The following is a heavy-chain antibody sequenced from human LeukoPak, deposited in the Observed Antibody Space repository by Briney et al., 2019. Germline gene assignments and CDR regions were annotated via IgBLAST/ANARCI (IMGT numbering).Heavy chain of an antibody. D-gene: IGHD4-17*01. V-gene: IGHV3-23*01. CDR2: ISGSGGST. J-gene: IGHJ4*02. CDR1: GFTFSSYA. CDR3: AKGVLTTVTTPYYFDY. Sequence: GGSLRLSCAASGFTFSSYAMSWVRQAPGEGLEWVSAISGSGGSTYYADSVKGRFTISRDNSKNTLYLQMNSLRAEDTAVYYCAKGVLTTVTTPYYFDYWGQGTLVTVSS.